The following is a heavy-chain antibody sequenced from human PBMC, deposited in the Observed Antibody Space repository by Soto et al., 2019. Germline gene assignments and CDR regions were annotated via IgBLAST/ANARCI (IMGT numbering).Heavy chain of an antibody. Sequence: PSETLSLTCTVSGGSISSYYWSWIRQPPGKGLEWIGHIYYSGSTNYNPSLKSRVTISVDTSKNQFSLKLSSVTAADTAVYYCTARRDWTAVDPLEYWGLGTLVTVSS. D-gene: IGHD5-18*01. CDR1: GGSISSYY. J-gene: IGHJ4*02. CDR3: TARRDWTAVDPLEY. V-gene: IGHV4-59*01. CDR2: IYYSGST.